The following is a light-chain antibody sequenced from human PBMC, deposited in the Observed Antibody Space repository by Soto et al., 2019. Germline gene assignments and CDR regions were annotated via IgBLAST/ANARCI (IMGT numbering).Light chain of an antibody. CDR3: KVWDSSTARV. CDR2: RDS. V-gene: IGLV3-9*01. CDR1: NIGSKN. Sequence: SYELTQPLSVSVALGQTARITCGGTNIGSKNVHWYQQKPGQAPVLVIYRDSNRPSGIPERFSGSNSGNTATLTISRDQAGDEADYYCKVWDSSTARVFGGGTKLTVL. J-gene: IGLJ3*02.